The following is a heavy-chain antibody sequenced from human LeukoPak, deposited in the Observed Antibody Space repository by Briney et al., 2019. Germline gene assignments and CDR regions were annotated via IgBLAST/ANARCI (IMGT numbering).Heavy chain of an antibody. D-gene: IGHD1-1*01. V-gene: IGHV3-7*05. CDR3: ASQRNGASDY. Sequence: GGSLRLSCAASGFTFSNYWMSWVRQAPGKGLEWLTNIKQDGSEKYYVDSVKGRFTISRDNAKNSLYLQMNSLRAEDTAVYYCASQRNGASDYWGQGTLVTVSS. CDR1: GFTFSNYW. CDR2: IKQDGSEK. J-gene: IGHJ4*02.